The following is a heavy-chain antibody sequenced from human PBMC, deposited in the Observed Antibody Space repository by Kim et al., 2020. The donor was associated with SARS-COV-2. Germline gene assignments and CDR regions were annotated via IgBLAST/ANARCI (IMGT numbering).Heavy chain of an antibody. CDR1: GGSINDGAYY. V-gene: IGHV4-31*03. CDR2: IYHTGDS. D-gene: IGHD1-20*01. CDR3: ARWYTTGRGWFDP. J-gene: IGHJ5*02. Sequence: SETLSLTCTVSGGSINDGAYYWSWVRQHPEKGLEWIGYIYHTGDSYYISSLKSRATISIDLSKNQFSLELSSVTAADTAVYYCARWYTTGRGWFDPWGQG.